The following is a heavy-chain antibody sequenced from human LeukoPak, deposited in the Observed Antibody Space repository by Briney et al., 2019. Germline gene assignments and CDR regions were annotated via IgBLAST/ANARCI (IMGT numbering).Heavy chain of an antibody. Sequence: GGSLRLSCAASAFTFSDYFMSWIRQAPGKGLEWVSYISSSGSTIYFADSVKGRFTISRDNAKNSLYLQMNSLRAEDTAVYYCARERYCSSSSCSRNYYMDVWGKGTTVTVSS. V-gene: IGHV3-11*01. CDR1: AFTFSDYF. J-gene: IGHJ6*03. CDR2: ISSSGSTI. D-gene: IGHD2-2*01. CDR3: ARERYCSSSSCSRNYYMDV.